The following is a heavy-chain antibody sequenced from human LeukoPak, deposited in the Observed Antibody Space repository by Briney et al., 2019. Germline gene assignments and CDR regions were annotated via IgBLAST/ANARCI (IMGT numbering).Heavy chain of an antibody. V-gene: IGHV3-23*01. CDR2: ISGSGGST. D-gene: IGHD1-26*01. J-gene: IGHJ4*02. CDR1: GFTFSSYA. CDR3: AKGSGSYYGFFDY. Sequence: GGSLRLSCAASGFTFSSYAMSWVRQAPGKGLEWVSAISGSGGSTYYADSVKGRFTISRDNSKNTLYLQMNSLRAEDMAVYYCAKGSGSYYGFFDYWGQGTLVTVSS.